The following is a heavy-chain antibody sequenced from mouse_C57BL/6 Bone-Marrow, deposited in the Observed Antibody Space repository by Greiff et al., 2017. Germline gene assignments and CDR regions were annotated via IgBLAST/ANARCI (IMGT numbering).Heavy chain of an antibody. CDR2: IYPGNGDT. CDR1: GYTFTSYN. Sequence: QVQLQQSGAELVRPGASVKMSCKASGYTFTSYNMHWVKQTPRQGLEWIGAIYPGNGDTSYNQKFKGKATLTVDKSSSTAYMQLSSLTSEDSAVYFCASLYYDDDGWYFDVWGTGTTVTVSS. J-gene: IGHJ1*03. D-gene: IGHD2-4*01. CDR3: ASLYYDDDGWYFDV. V-gene: IGHV1-12*01.